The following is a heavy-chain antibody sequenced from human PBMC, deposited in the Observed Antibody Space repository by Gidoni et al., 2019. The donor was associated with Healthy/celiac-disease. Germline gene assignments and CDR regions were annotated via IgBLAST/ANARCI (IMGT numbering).Heavy chain of an antibody. V-gene: IGHV4-31*03. Sequence: QVQLQESGPGLVKPSQPLSLLCTVSGGSISRGGYYWSWIRQHPGKGLEWIGYIYYSGSTYYNPSLKSRVTISVDTSKNQCSLKLSSGTAADTAVYYCARGRSGKVVPAAMEFDPWGQGTLVTVSS. CDR1: GGSISRGGYY. J-gene: IGHJ5*02. CDR2: IYYSGST. CDR3: ARGRSGKVVPAAMEFDP. D-gene: IGHD2-2*01.